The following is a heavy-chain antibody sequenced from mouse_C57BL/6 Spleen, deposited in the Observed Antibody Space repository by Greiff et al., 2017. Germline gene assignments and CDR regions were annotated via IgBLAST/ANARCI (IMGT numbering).Heavy chain of an antibody. V-gene: IGHV5-4*03. CDR3: ARSPITTVVATGYFDV. D-gene: IGHD1-1*01. J-gene: IGHJ1*03. Sequence: EVKLMESGGGLVKPGGSLKLSCAASGFTFSSYAMSWVRQTPEKRLEWVATISDGGSYTYYPDNVKGRFTISRDNAKNNLYLQMSHLKSEDTAMYYCARSPITTVVATGYFDVWGTGTTVTVSS. CDR1: GFTFSSYA. CDR2: ISDGGSYT.